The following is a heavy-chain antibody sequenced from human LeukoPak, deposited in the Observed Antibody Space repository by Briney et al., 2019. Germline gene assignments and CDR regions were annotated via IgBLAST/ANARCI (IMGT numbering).Heavy chain of an antibody. J-gene: IGHJ5*02. V-gene: IGHV3-74*01. CDR3: ARGSHYDFWSGYTIGFDP. D-gene: IGHD3-3*01. CDR1: GFTFSSYW. Sequence: GGSLRLSCAASGFTFSSYWMHWVRQAPGKGLVWVSRINSDGSSTSYADSVKGRFTISRDNAKNTLYLQMNGLRAEDTAVYYCARGSHYDFWSGYTIGFDPWGQGTLVTVSS. CDR2: INSDGSST.